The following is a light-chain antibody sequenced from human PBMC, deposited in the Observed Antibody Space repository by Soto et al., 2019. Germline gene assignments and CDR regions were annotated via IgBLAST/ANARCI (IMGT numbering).Light chain of an antibody. CDR2: EVS. V-gene: IGLV2-8*01. CDR3: TSYAGTNIWV. J-gene: IGLJ3*02. Sequence: QSVLTQPPSASGSPGQSVTISCTGTSSDVGGYNYVSWYQQYPGKAPKLMIYEVSKRPSGVPDRFSGSKSGKPASLTVSGLQPEDEDDYYCTSYAGTNIWVFGGGTKLTVL. CDR1: SSDVGGYNY.